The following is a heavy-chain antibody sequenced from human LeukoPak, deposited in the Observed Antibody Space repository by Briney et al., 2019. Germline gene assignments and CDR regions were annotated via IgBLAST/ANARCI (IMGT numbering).Heavy chain of an antibody. Sequence: SETLSLTCAVYGGSFIGYYRSWIRQPPGKGLEWIGEINHSGSINDNLSLTSQVTISVDTSKNQFSLKLSSVTAADTAVYYCARAPRRGYNWFAPWGQGTLVTVSS. CDR1: GGSFIGYY. CDR3: ARAPRRGYNWFAP. J-gene: IGHJ5*02. CDR2: INHSGSI. V-gene: IGHV4-34*01.